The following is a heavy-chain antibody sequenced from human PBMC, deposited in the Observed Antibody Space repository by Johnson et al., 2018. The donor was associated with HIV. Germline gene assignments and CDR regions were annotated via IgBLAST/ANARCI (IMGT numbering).Heavy chain of an antibody. CDR3: TTDWPRRGLDWLFQDAFDI. J-gene: IGHJ3*02. D-gene: IGHD3-9*01. CDR2: IKSKTDGGTT. CDR1: GFTFSNAW. Sequence: VLLVESGGGLVQPGGSLRLSCAASGFTFSNAWMSWVRQAPGKGLEWVGRIKSKTDGGTTDYGAPVKGRVTISRDDSKNTLYRQMKSLKTEDTAMYYCTTDWPRRGLDWLFQDAFDIWGQGTMVTVAS. V-gene: IGHV3-15*01.